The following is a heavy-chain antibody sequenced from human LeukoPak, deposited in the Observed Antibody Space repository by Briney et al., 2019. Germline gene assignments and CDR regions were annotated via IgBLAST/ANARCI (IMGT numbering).Heavy chain of an antibody. CDR2: IYYSWST. V-gene: IGHV4-59*01. D-gene: IGHD3-3*01. CDR1: GGSISSYY. Sequence: SETPSLPCTVSGGSISSYYWSWTRQPPGKGLEWIGYIYYSWSTNYTPSLKSRVTISVDTSKNPFSLKLNSVTAADTAVYYCASFPYDFFGMDVWGQGTTVTVSS. CDR3: ASFPYDFFGMDV. J-gene: IGHJ6*02.